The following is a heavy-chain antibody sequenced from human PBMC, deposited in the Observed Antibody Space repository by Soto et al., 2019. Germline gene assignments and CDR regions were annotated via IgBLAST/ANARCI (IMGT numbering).Heavy chain of an antibody. CDR1: GFTFSSYW. V-gene: IGHV3-7*03. D-gene: IGHD6-19*01. CDR2: IKQDGSEK. CDR3: ARDEPPRMEQWLVRPGVYYGMDV. J-gene: IGHJ6*02. Sequence: EVQLVESGGGLVQPGGSLRLSCAASGFTFSSYWMSWVRQAPGKGLEWVANIKQDGSEKYYVDSVKGRFTISRDNAKNSLYLQMNSLRAEDTAVYYCARDEPPRMEQWLVRPGVYYGMDVWGQGTTVTVSS.